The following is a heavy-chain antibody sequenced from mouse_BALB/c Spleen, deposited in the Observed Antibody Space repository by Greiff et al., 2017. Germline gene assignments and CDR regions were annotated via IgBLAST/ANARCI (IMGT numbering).Heavy chain of an antibody. D-gene: IGHD1-2*01. J-gene: IGHJ3*01. CDR2: INPSTGYT. V-gene: IGHV1-7*01. Sequence: VQLQQSGAELAKPGASVKMSCKASGYTFTSYWMHWVKQRPGQGLEWIGYINPSTGYTEYNQKFKDKATLTADKSSSTAYMQLSSLTSEDSAVYYCARTDITTGFAYWGQGTLVTVSA. CDR3: ARTDITTGFAY. CDR1: GYTFTSYW.